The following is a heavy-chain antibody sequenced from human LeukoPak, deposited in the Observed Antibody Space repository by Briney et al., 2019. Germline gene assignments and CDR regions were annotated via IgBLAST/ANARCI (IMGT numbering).Heavy chain of an antibody. CDR1: GFTVSSNY. J-gene: IGHJ3*02. V-gene: IGHV3-53*01. D-gene: IGHD3-22*01. CDR3: ARAADSSGYYYVENDAFDI. CDR2: IYSGGST. Sequence: GGSLRLSCAASGFTVSSNYMSWVRQAPGKGLEWLSVIYSGGSTYYAVSVKGRFTISRDNSKNTLYLQMNSLRAEDTAVYYCARAADSSGYYYVENDAFDIWGQGTMVTVSS.